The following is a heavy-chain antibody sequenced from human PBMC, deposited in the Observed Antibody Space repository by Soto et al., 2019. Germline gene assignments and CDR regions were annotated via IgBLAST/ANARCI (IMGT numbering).Heavy chain of an antibody. Sequence: ASVKVSCKVSGYTLTELSMHWVRQAPGKGLEWMGGFDPEDGETIYAQKFQGRVTMTEDTSTDTAYMELSSLRSEDTAVYYCATGRCSGGSCQYYFDYWGQGTLVTFSS. D-gene: IGHD2-15*01. CDR3: ATGRCSGGSCQYYFDY. CDR2: FDPEDGET. CDR1: GYTLTELS. V-gene: IGHV1-24*01. J-gene: IGHJ4*02.